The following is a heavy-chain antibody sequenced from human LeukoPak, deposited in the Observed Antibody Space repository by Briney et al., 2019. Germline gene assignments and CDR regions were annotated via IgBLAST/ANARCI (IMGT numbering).Heavy chain of an antibody. J-gene: IGHJ5*02. D-gene: IGHD3-10*01. Sequence: ASVKVSCKASGYTFTSYAMHCVRQAPGQRLEWMGWINAGNGNTKYSQKFQGRVTITRDTSASTAYMELSSLRSEDTAVYYCARDIGITMVRGAPAGWFDPWGQGTLVTVSS. CDR2: INAGNGNT. V-gene: IGHV1-3*01. CDR3: ARDIGITMVRGAPAGWFDP. CDR1: GYTFTSYA.